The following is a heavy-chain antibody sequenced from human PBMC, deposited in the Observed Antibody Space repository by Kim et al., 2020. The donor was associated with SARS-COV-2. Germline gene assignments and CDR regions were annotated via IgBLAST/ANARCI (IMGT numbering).Heavy chain of an antibody. Sequence: SETLSLTCAVYGGSFSGYHWGWIRQPPGKGLEWIGDVNHSGTVNLNPSLKSRVTISIDTSKNQFSLKLTSVTAADTGFYFCARGRAGVVPAPVLGLGPYYEYFIMDDWGPGSRVTVSS. D-gene: IGHD3-3*01. CDR1: GGSFSGYH. CDR2: VNHSGTV. J-gene: IGHJ6*02. CDR3: ARGRAGVVPAPVLGLGPYYEYFIMDD. V-gene: IGHV4-34*01.